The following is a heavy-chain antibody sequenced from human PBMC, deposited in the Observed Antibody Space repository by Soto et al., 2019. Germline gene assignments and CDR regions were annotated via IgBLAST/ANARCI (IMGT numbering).Heavy chain of an antibody. CDR3: ARVPRLPPRRYYRMDF. J-gene: IGHJ6*02. CDR1: GGSFSGYC. V-gene: IGHV4-34*01. D-gene: IGHD6-25*01. CDR2: INHSGST. Sequence: LETLSLTCAVSGGSFSGYCWRWIRQHPGEGLEWIGEINHSGSTNYHPSLKSRVPISVDTSKNQFSLKLSSVTAADTAVYYGARVPRLPPRRYYRMDFWGQGTTVTVSS.